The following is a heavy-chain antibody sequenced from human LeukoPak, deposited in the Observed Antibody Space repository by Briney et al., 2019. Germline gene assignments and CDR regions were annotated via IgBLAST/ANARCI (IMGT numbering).Heavy chain of an antibody. CDR3: ARAGYYHDSSGFLSYFDY. J-gene: IGHJ4*02. Sequence: SGTLSLTCAVSGGSISSSNWWSWVRQPPGKGLEWIGEIYHSGSTNYNPSLKGRVTISVDKSKNQFSLKLSSVTAADTAVYYCARAGYYHDSSGFLSYFDYWGQGTLVTVSS. V-gene: IGHV4-4*02. D-gene: IGHD3-22*01. CDR1: GGSISSSNW. CDR2: IYHSGST.